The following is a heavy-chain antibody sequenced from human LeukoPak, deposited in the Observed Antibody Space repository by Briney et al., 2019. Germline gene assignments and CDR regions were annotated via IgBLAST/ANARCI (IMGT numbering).Heavy chain of an antibody. Sequence: GRSLRLPCAASGFTFDDYAMHWVRQAPGKGLEWVSGISWNSGSIGYADSVKGRFTISRDNAKNSLYLQMNSLRAEDTALYYCAKDRGRRWLQFDYWGQGTLVTVSS. D-gene: IGHD5-24*01. CDR2: ISWNSGSI. V-gene: IGHV3-9*01. J-gene: IGHJ4*02. CDR1: GFTFDDYA. CDR3: AKDRGRRWLQFDY.